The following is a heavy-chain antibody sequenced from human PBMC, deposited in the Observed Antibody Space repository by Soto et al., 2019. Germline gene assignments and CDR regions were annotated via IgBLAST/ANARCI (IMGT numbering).Heavy chain of an antibody. Sequence: SETLSLTCAVYGGSFSGYYWSWVRQPPGKGLEWIGEINHSGSTNYNPSLKSRVTISVDTSKNQFSLKLSSVTAADTAVYYCARGIAGSSSPNWFDPWGQGTLVTVSP. V-gene: IGHV4-34*01. CDR3: ARGIAGSSSPNWFDP. J-gene: IGHJ5*02. CDR2: INHSGST. D-gene: IGHD6-13*01. CDR1: GGSFSGYY.